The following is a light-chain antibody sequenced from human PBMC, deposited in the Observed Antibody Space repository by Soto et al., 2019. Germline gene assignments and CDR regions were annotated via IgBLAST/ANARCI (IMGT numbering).Light chain of an antibody. Sequence: EIVLTQSPGTLSLSPGERVTLSCRASQSVSSAYLAWYQQKPGQAPRLLIYGASIRLTGIPDRFSGSGSGTDFTLTISRLEPEDFAVYYCQQFGSSPRAWTFGQGTKVEFK. CDR3: QQFGSSPRAWT. J-gene: IGKJ1*01. CDR2: GAS. CDR1: QSVSSAY. V-gene: IGKV3-20*01.